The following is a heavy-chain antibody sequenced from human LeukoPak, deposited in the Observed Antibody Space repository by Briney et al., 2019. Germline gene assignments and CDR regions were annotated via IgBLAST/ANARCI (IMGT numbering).Heavy chain of an antibody. V-gene: IGHV3-23*01. CDR3: AKLTAAAGNVVLSDY. Sequence: GGSLRLSCAASGFTFSSYAMSWVRQAPGKGLEWVSAISGSGGSTYYADSVKGRFTISRDNSKNTLYLQMDGLRAEDTAVYYCAKLTAAAGNVVLSDYWGQGTLVTVSS. D-gene: IGHD6-13*01. CDR2: ISGSGGST. J-gene: IGHJ4*02. CDR1: GFTFSSYA.